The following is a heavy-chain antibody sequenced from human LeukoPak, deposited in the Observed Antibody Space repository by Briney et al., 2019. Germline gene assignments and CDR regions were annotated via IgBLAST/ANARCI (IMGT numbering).Heavy chain of an antibody. CDR2: IKSETDGGTT. CDR1: GFTFSNAW. D-gene: IGHD3-10*01. Sequence: PGGSLRLSCAAPGFTFSNAWMNWVRQAPGKGLEWVGRIKSETDGGTTDYAAPVKGRFTISRDDSKNTLYLQMSSLKTEDTAVYYCTIRPGSYDNWGQGTLVIVSS. V-gene: IGHV3-15*01. J-gene: IGHJ4*02. CDR3: TIRPGSYDN.